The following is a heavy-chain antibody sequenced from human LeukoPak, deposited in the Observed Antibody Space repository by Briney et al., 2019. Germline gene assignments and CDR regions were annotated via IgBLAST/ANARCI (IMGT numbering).Heavy chain of an antibody. J-gene: IGHJ4*02. V-gene: IGHV3-64D*06. Sequence: GGFLRLSCSVSGFTFSDYAMHWVRQAPGKGLEYVSAITNNGGSTYYADSAKGRFSVSRDNSKNTVYLQMSSLRAEDTAVYYCVKDGSGSYYTYYFDYWGQGTLVTVSS. CDR2: ITNNGGST. CDR3: VKDGSGSYYTYYFDY. D-gene: IGHD3-10*01. CDR1: GFTFSDYA.